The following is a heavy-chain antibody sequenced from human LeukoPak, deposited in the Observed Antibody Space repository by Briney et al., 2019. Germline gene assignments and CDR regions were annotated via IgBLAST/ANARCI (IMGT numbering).Heavy chain of an antibody. V-gene: IGHV3-53*01. CDR2: IYSGGST. D-gene: IGHD6-13*01. J-gene: IGHJ4*02. CDR3: ARDEGAAAGKGLDY. CDR1: GFTVSSNY. Sequence: GGSLRLSCAASGFTVSSNYMSWVRQAPGKGLEWVSVIYSGGSTYYADSVKGRFTISRDNSKNTLYLQMNGLRAEDTAVYYCARDEGAAAGKGLDYWGQGTLVTVSS.